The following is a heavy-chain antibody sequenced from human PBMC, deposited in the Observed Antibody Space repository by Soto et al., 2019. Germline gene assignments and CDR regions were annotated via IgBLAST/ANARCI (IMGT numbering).Heavy chain of an antibody. D-gene: IGHD5-18*01. CDR3: ARSLGYSYGTDYCMDV. Sequence: QVPLVESGGGVVQPGRSLRLSCAASGFTVSSYAMHWVRQAPGTGQEGVAVISYDGSNKYYANSVKGRFTNSRDNSKNTLYLKMNSLRAEDTAVDYCARSLGYSYGTDYCMDVWGQGTTVTVSS. CDR1: GFTVSSYA. CDR2: ISYDGSNK. V-gene: IGHV3-30*14. J-gene: IGHJ6*02.